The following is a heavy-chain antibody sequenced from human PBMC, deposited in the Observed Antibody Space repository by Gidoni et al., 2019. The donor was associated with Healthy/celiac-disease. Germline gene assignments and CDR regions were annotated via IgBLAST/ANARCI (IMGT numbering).Heavy chain of an antibody. Sequence: QLQLQESGPGLVKPSETLSLTCTVSGGSISSSSYYWGWIRQPPGKGLEWIGSIYYSGSTYYNPSLKSRVTISVDTSKNQFSLKLSSVTAADTAVYYCARLNAWELRNFDYWGQGTLVTVSS. J-gene: IGHJ4*02. CDR3: ARLNAWELRNFDY. CDR1: GGSISSSSYY. D-gene: IGHD1-26*01. CDR2: IYYSGST. V-gene: IGHV4-39*01.